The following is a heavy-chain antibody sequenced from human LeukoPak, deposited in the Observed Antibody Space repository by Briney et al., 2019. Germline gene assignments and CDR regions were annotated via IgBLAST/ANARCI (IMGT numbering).Heavy chain of an antibody. CDR1: GFTFSSYS. Sequence: HPGGSLRLSCAASGFTFSSYSMNWVRQAPGKGLEWVSYISSSSSTIYYADSVKGRFTISRDNAKNSLYLQMNSLRAEDTAVYYCASQSYYDFWSGYPKALDYWGQGTLVTVSS. J-gene: IGHJ4*02. CDR2: ISSSSSTI. D-gene: IGHD3-3*01. CDR3: ASQSYYDFWSGYPKALDY. V-gene: IGHV3-48*01.